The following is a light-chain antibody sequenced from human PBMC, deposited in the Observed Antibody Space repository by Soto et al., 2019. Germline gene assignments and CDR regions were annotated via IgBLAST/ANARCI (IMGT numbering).Light chain of an antibody. V-gene: IGKV4-1*01. CDR3: QQYYNTPEFT. Sequence: DIVMTQSPDSLAVSLGERATINCKSSQSVLYSSDNKNYLAWYQQKPGQPPKLLIYWASTRESGVPDRFSGSGSGTDFTLTISSLQAEDVAVYYCQQYYNTPEFTFGPGTKVDIK. CDR1: QSVLYSSDNKNY. CDR2: WAS. J-gene: IGKJ3*01.